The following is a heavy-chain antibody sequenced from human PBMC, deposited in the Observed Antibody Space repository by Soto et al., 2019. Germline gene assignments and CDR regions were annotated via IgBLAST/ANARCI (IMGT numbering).Heavy chain of an antibody. V-gene: IGHV3-30*18. Sequence: SLRLSCAASGFTFSSYGMHWVRQAPGKGLEWVAVISYDGSNKYYADSVKGRFTISRDNSKNTLYLQMNSLRAEDTAVYYCAKESWIYYYDSSGYYCNYWGQGTLVTVSS. D-gene: IGHD3-22*01. CDR3: AKESWIYYYDSSGYYCNY. CDR2: ISYDGSNK. CDR1: GFTFSSYG. J-gene: IGHJ4*02.